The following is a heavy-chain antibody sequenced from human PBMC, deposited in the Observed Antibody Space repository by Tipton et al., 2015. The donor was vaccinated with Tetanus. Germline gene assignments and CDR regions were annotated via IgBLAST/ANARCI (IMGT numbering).Heavy chain of an antibody. CDR2: IFFSGGA. CDR1: GGSIGGSGYY. J-gene: IGHJ4*02. Sequence: TLSLTCTVSGGSIGGSGYYWGWVRPPPGKGLGWIGRIFFSGGAYYNPPHKSRVTILVDTSKNQFSLKLSSVTAADPAVFYCARLGFDSGGFYHYFDYWGRGTLVTVSS. D-gene: IGHD3-22*01. CDR3: ARLGFDSGGFYHYFDY. V-gene: IGHV4-39*01.